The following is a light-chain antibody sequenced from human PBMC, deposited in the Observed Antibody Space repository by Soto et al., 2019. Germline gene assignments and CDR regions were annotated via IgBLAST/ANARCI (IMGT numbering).Light chain of an antibody. CDR1: QSVSSY. J-gene: IGKJ1*01. CDR3: QQYGSSGT. Sequence: EIVLTQSPATLSLSPGERATLSCRASQSVSSYLAWYQQKPGQTPRLLIYDASNMATGIPDRFSGSGSGTDFTLTISRLEPEDFAVYYCQQYGSSGTFGQGTKVDIK. V-gene: IGKV3-20*01. CDR2: DAS.